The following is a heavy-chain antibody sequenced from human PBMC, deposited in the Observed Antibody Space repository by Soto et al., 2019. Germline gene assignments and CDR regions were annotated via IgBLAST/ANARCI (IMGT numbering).Heavy chain of an antibody. V-gene: IGHV4-30-2*01. D-gene: IGHD5-18*01. CDR3: ARRLRAGYRYGLDAFDI. CDR2: IYHSGST. Sequence: PSETLSLTCAVSGGSISSGGYSWSWIRQPPGKGLEWIGYIYHSGSTYYNPSLKSRVTISVDRSKNQFSLKLSSVTAADTAVYYCARRLRAGYRYGLDAFDIWGQGTMVTVSS. CDR1: GGSISSGGYS. J-gene: IGHJ3*02.